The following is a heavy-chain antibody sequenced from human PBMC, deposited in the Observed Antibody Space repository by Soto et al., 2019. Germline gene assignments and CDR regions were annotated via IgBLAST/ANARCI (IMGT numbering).Heavy chain of an antibody. V-gene: IGHV3-15*07. CDR3: TTAPPAVPSTVTVDY. CDR1: GFTFSNAW. J-gene: IGHJ4*02. D-gene: IGHD4-17*01. CDR2: IKSKTDGGTT. Sequence: GGSLRFSCAASGFTFSNAWMNWVRQAPGKGLEWVGRIKSKTDGGTTDYAAPVKGRFTISRDDSKNTLYLQMNSLKTEDTAVYYCTTAPPAVPSTVTVDYWGQGTLVTVSS.